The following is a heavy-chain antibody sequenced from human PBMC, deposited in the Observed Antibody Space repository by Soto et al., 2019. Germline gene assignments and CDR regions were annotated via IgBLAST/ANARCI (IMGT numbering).Heavy chain of an antibody. J-gene: IGHJ4*02. Sequence: QVQLQESGPGLVKPSQTLSLTCTVSGGSISTGGYYWTWIRQHPGKGLEWIGYIYYSVSTYYNPFLKSRVTISVDTSKNQFSLKLRSVTAADTAVYYCASGRSMTFFDNWGQATLVIVSS. CDR3: ASGRSMTFFDN. V-gene: IGHV4-31*03. CDR1: GGSISTGGYY. CDR2: IYYSVST.